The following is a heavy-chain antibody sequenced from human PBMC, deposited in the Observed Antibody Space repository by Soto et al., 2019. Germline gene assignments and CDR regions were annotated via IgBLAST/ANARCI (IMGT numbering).Heavy chain of an antibody. Sequence: QITLKESGPTLVKPTQTLTLTCTFSGFSLSTSGVGVGWIRQAPGKALEWLALIYWDDDKRYSPSLNSRLTITKGTSKNQVVLTMTNMDPVDTATSYCAHTPYLYGSGRTGGMDVWGQGTTVTVSS. D-gene: IGHD3-10*01. V-gene: IGHV2-5*02. J-gene: IGHJ6*02. CDR1: GFSLSTSGVG. CDR3: AHTPYLYGSGRTGGMDV. CDR2: IYWDDDK.